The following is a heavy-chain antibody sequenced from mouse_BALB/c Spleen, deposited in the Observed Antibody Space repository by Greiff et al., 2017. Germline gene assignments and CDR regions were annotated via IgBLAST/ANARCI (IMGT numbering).Heavy chain of an antibody. D-gene: IGHD2-10*01. CDR2: ISSGGSYT. CDR1: GFTFSSYA. CDR3: AREAYYGNSSFAY. Sequence: EVQLVESGGGLVKPGGSLKLSCAASGFTFSSYAMSWVRQSPEKRLEWVAEISSGGSYTYYPDTVTGRFTISRDNAKNTLYLEMSSLRSEDTAMYDCAREAYYGNSSFAYWGQGTLVTVSA. J-gene: IGHJ3*01. V-gene: IGHV5-9-4*01.